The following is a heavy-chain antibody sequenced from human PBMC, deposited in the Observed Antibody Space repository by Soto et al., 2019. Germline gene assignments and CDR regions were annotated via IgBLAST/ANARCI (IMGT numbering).Heavy chain of an antibody. CDR1: GFPISSTYS. CDR2: ISHSGTT. CDR3: ASSSLYGMDV. Sequence: TSETLSLTCLVSGFPISSTYSWGWIRQPPGKGLEWIGSISHSGTTSYSPSLTSRVSISVDTSKNQVSLKLTSVTAADTAVYYCASSSLYGMDVWGQGTTVTVSS. J-gene: IGHJ6*02. V-gene: IGHV4-38-2*01.